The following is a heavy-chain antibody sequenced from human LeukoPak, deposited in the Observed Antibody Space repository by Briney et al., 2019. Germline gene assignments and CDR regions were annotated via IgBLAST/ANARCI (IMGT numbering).Heavy chain of an antibody. Sequence: GGSLRLSCAASGFTFSYYSMNWVRQAPGKGLEWVAYIQYDGSNEQYADSVKGRFSISRDSSKNILYLQLNSLRAEDTAVYYCAKDRCSNGIGCYYYYMDVWGKGTTVTISS. CDR3: AKDRCSNGIGCYYYYMDV. J-gene: IGHJ6*03. V-gene: IGHV3-30*02. D-gene: IGHD2-8*01. CDR1: GFTFSYYS. CDR2: IQYDGSNE.